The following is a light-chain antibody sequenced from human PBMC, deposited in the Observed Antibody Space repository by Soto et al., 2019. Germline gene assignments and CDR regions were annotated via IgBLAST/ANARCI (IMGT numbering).Light chain of an antibody. CDR3: CSYAGSYSV. J-gene: IGLJ1*01. Sequence: SALTQPRSVSGSPGQSVTISCTGTSSDVGGYNYVSWYQQHPGKAPKLMIYDVSKRPSGVPDRFSGSMSGNTASLTISGLQAEDEADYYCCSYAGSYSVLGTGTKVAVL. CDR1: SSDVGGYNY. CDR2: DVS. V-gene: IGLV2-11*01.